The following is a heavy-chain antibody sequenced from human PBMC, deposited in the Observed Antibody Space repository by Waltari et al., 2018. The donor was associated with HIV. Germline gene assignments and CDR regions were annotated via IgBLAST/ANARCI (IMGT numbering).Heavy chain of an antibody. CDR1: GFTFSSSW. V-gene: IGHV3-7*01. J-gene: IGHJ6*02. CDR3: ARESATSPRYAMDV. D-gene: IGHD1-26*01. CDR2: IKQDGSEK. Sequence: VHLVASGGSFAQPGGSLRPSCAAPGFTFSSSWVSWVRQAPGKGLGWVANIKQDGSEKNYVASMKGRVTISRDNAKNSLYLQMNSLRVEDTAVYYCARESATSPRYAMDVWGQGTTVTVSS.